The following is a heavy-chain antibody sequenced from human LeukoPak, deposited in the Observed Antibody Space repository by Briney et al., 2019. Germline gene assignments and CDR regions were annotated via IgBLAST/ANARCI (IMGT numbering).Heavy chain of an antibody. J-gene: IGHJ5*02. Sequence: GASVKVSCKASGYTFTSYDINWVRQATGQGLEWMGWMNPNSGNTGYAQKFQGRVTITRNTSISTAYMELSSLRSEDTAVYYCARGLDYGDYSRFDPWGQGTLVTVSS. D-gene: IGHD4-17*01. V-gene: IGHV1-8*03. CDR3: ARGLDYGDYSRFDP. CDR1: GYTFTSYD. CDR2: MNPNSGNT.